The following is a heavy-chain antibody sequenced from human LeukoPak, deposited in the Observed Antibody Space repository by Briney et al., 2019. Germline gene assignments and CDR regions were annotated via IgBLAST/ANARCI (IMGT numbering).Heavy chain of an antibody. Sequence: TGGSLRLSCAASGFTVSSNYMSWVRQAPGKGLEWVSVIYSGGSTYYADSVKGRFTISRDNSKNTLYLQMNSLRAEDTAVYYCARVGYPRYNWFDPWGQGTLVTVSS. D-gene: IGHD6-25*01. CDR3: ARVGYPRYNWFDP. V-gene: IGHV3-53*01. CDR2: IYSGGST. CDR1: GFTVSSNY. J-gene: IGHJ5*02.